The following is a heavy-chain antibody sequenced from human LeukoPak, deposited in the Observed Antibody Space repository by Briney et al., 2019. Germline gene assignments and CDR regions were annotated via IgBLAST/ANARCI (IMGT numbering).Heavy chain of an antibody. CDR1: GYTFTSYA. CDR3: ARDRVS. CDR2: INAGNGNT. D-gene: IGHD3-10*01. Sequence: ASVKVSCKASGYTFTSYAMHWVRQAPGQRLEWMGWINAGNGNTKYSRKFQGRVTITRDTSASTAYMELSSLRSEDTAVYYCARDRVSWGQGTLVTVSS. J-gene: IGHJ5*02. V-gene: IGHV1-3*01.